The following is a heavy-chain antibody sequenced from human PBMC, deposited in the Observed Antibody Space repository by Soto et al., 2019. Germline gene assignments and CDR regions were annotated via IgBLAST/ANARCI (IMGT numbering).Heavy chain of an antibody. D-gene: IGHD1-7*01. J-gene: IGHJ6*03. CDR1: GFTFSNAW. V-gene: IGHV3-15*01. CDR3: TTDPQTGTTTFYYYYYYMDV. CDR2: IKSKTDGGTT. Sequence: GGSLRLSCAASGFTFSNAWMSWVRQAPGKGLEWVGRIKSKTDGGTTDYAAPVKGRFTISRDDSKNTLYLQMNSLKTEDTAVYYCTTDPQTGTTTFYYYYYYMDVWGKGTTVTVSS.